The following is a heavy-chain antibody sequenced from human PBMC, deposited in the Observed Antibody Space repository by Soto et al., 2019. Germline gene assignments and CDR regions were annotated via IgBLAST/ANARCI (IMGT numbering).Heavy chain of an antibody. CDR1: GYSFTSYW. CDR2: IYPGDSDT. D-gene: IGHD3-3*01. Sequence: PGESLNISCKAAGYSFTSYWIGWVRQMPGKGLEWMGIIYPGDSDTRYSPSFQGQVTISADKSISTAYLQWSSLKASDTAMYYCARHTRVLRFLYWSPGDYWGQLTPVTASS. V-gene: IGHV5-51*01. J-gene: IGHJ4*02. CDR3: ARHTRVLRFLYWSPGDY.